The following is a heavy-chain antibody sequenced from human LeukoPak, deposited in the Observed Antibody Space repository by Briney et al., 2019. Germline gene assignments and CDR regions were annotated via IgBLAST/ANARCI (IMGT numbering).Heavy chain of an antibody. D-gene: IGHD2-15*01. CDR1: GGSFSGYY. Sequence: PSETLSLTCAVYGGSFSGYYWSWIRQPPGKGLEWIGEINHSGSTNYNPSLKSRVTTSVDTSKNQFSLKLSSVPAADTAVYYCARVGPRYCSGGSCYPANPKSTCFDYWGQGTLVTVSS. CDR3: ARVGPRYCSGGSCYPANPKSTCFDY. V-gene: IGHV4-34*01. CDR2: INHSGST. J-gene: IGHJ4*02.